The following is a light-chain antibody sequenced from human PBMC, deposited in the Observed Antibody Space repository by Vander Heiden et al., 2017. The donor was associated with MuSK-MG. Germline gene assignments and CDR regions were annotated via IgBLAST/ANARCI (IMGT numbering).Light chain of an antibody. CDR1: SSDVGGYNY. CDR2: EVT. CDR3: SSYAGSSTVV. J-gene: IGLJ2*01. Sequence: QSALTPPPSASGSPGQSVTISCTGTSSDVGGYNYVSWYQQHPGKAPKLLIQEVTKRPSGVPARFSGSKSGNTASLTVSGLQAEDEADYHCSSYAGSSTVVFGGGTKLTVL. V-gene: IGLV2-8*01.